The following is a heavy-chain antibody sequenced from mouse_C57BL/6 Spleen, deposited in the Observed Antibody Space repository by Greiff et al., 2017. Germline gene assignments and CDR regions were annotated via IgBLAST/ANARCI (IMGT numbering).Heavy chain of an antibody. V-gene: IGHV5-12*01. CDR1: GFTFSDYY. CDR2: LSNGGGSP. J-gene: IGHJ4*01. Sequence: EVMLVESGGGLVQPGGSLKLSCAASGFTFSDYYMSWVRQTPEKRLEWVAYLSNGGGSPYYPDTVKGRFTISRDNAKNTLYLQMSRLKSEDTAMYYCARQLGRDDAMGDWGQGTSVTVTS. CDR3: ARQLGRDDAMGD. D-gene: IGHD3-1*01.